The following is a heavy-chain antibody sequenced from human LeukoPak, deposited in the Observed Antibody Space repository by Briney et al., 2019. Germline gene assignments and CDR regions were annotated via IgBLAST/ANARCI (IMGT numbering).Heavy chain of an antibody. CDR3: ARGSKAAPGTFDY. V-gene: IGHV4-59*01. CDR2: IYYTGST. J-gene: IGHJ4*02. D-gene: IGHD6-13*01. CDR1: GGSISSYY. Sequence: SETLTLTCTVSGGSISSYYWSWIRQPPGKGLEWIGYIYYTGSTDYNPSLKSRVAISVDTSKNQFSLKLSSVTAADTAVYYCARGSKAAPGTFDYWGQGTLVTVSS.